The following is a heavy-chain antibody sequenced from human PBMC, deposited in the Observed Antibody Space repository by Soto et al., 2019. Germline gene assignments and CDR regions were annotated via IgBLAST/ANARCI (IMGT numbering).Heavy chain of an antibody. D-gene: IGHD3-22*01. J-gene: IGHJ3*02. CDR1: GFTFSSYA. V-gene: IGHV3-23*01. CDR2: ISGSGGSK. Sequence: GGSLRLSCAASGFTFSSYAMIWVRQAPGKGLEWVAAISGSGGSKYYADSVKGRFTISRDNSKNTLYLQMNSLRPEDTAVYYCAKTNTHHYYDSSSSPDAFHIWGQGTMVTVSS. CDR3: AKTNTHHYYDSSSSPDAFHI.